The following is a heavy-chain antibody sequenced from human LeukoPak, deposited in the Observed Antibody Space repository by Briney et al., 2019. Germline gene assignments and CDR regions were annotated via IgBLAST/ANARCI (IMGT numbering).Heavy chain of an antibody. CDR2: INQDGSEK. V-gene: IGHV3-7*03. D-gene: IGHD2-15*01. J-gene: IGHJ4*02. CDR1: GFTFNNYY. CDR3: ARDVVATTNLFNY. Sequence: GGSLRLSCAASGFTFNNYYMSWVRQAPGKGLEWVANINQDGSEKYYVDSVEGRFIISRDNVKNSLYLQMNSLRAEDTVVYYCARDVVATTNLFNYWGQGTLVTVSS.